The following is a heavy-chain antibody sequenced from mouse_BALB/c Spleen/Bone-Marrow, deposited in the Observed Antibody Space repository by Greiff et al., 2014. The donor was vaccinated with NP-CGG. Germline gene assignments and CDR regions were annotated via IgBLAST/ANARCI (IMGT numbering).Heavy chain of an antibody. Sequence: EVQLVESGPELVKPGASVKMSCKASGYTFTSYVIHWVKQKPGQGLEWTGYINPYNDGTKYNEKFKGKATLTSDKSSSTAYMELSSLTSEDSAVYYCARGGYYGTSLYWYFDVWGAGTTVTVSS. CDR2: INPYNDGT. V-gene: IGHV1-14*01. CDR3: ARGGYYGTSLYWYFDV. D-gene: IGHD1-1*01. J-gene: IGHJ1*01. CDR1: GYTFTSYV.